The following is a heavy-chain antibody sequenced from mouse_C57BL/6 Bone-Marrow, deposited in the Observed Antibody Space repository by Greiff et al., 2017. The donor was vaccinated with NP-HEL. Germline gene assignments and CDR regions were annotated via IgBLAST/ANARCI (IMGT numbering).Heavy chain of an antibody. V-gene: IGHV5-4*01. CDR1: GFTFSSYA. Sequence: EVQVVESGGGLVKPGGSLKLSCAASGFTFSSYAMSWVRQTPEKRLEWVATISDGGSYTYYPDNVKGRFTISRDNAKNNLYLQMSHLKSEDTAMYYCARDRRGYYYGSSLYWYFDVWGTGTTVTVSS. J-gene: IGHJ1*03. CDR3: ARDRRGYYYGSSLYWYFDV. CDR2: ISDGGSYT. D-gene: IGHD1-1*01.